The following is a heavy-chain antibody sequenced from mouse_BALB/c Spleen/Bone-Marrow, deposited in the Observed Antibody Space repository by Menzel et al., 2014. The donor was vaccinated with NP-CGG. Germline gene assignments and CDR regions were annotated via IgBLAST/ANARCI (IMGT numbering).Heavy chain of an antibody. CDR1: GYTFTDYT. V-gene: IGHV1-4*01. CDR2: ISPSSGYT. J-gene: IGHJ3*01. CDR3: ARGRDYDVFAY. Sequence: QVQLQQPGAELARPGASVKMSCKASGYTFTDYTMHWVKQRPGQGLEWIGYISPSSGYTHYNQKFKDKAILTVDKSSSTAYMQLSSLTSEDSAVYYCARGRDYDVFAYWGQGTLVTVSA. D-gene: IGHD2-4*01.